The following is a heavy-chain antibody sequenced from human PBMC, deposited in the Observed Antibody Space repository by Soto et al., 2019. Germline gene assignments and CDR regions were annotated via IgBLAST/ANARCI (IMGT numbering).Heavy chain of an antibody. CDR2: ISSSSSTI. CDR3: ARDPLADSSNHRGDWFDP. CDR1: GFTFSSYS. D-gene: IGHD6-13*01. V-gene: IGHV3-48*02. J-gene: IGHJ5*02. Sequence: PGGSLRLSCAASGFTFSSYSMNWVRQAPGKGLEWVSYISSSSSTIYYADSVKGRFTISRDNAKNSLYLQMNSLRDEDTAVYYCARDPLADSSNHRGDWFDPWGQGTLVTV.